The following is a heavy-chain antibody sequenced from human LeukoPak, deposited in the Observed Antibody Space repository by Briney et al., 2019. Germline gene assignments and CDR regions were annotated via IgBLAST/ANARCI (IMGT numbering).Heavy chain of an antibody. Sequence: GGSLRLSCAASGFTFSSYAMHWVRQAPGKGLEWVAVISYDGSNKYYADSVKGRFTISRDNSKNTLYLQMNSLRAEDTAVYYCARVPNSRGFDYWGQGTLVTASS. V-gene: IGHV3-30*01. J-gene: IGHJ4*02. CDR1: GFTFSSYA. CDR2: ISYDGSNK. D-gene: IGHD2-2*01. CDR3: ARVPNSRGFDY.